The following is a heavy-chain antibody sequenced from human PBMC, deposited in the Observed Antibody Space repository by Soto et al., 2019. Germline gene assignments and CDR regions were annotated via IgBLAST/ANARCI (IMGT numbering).Heavy chain of an antibody. V-gene: IGHV1-8*01. Sequence: GASVKVSCKASGYTFTSYDINWVRQATGQGLEWMGWMNPNSGNTGYAQKFQGRVTMTRNTSISTAYMELSSLRSEDTAVYYCARGTAGDCSGGSCYPDYYYYYYMDVSGKATTVTVSS. CDR2: MNPNSGNT. D-gene: IGHD2-15*01. J-gene: IGHJ6*03. CDR1: GYTFTSYD. CDR3: ARGTAGDCSGGSCYPDYYYYYYMDV.